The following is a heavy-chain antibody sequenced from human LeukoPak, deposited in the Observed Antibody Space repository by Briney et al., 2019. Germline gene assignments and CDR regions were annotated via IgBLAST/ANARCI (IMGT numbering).Heavy chain of an antibody. Sequence: PGGSLRLSCAASGFTFDDYAMHWVRQAPGKGLEWVSGISWNSGSIGYADSVKGRFTISRDNAKNSLYLQMNRLRAEDTALYYCAKAPYGSGSYFFDYWGQGTLVTVSS. CDR1: GFTFDDYA. J-gene: IGHJ4*02. V-gene: IGHV3-9*01. CDR3: AKAPYGSGSYFFDY. D-gene: IGHD3-10*01. CDR2: ISWNSGSI.